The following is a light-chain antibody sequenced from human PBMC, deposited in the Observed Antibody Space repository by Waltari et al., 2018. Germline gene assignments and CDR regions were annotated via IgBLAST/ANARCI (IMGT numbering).Light chain of an antibody. J-gene: IGLJ3*02. Sequence: QSALTQPASVSGSPGQSITLSCTGTNSDVGSYNLVYWYQHHPGKVPKLIIYEDTKRPSGVSDRFSGSKSGNTASLTISGLQAEDEADYHCCAHAGSGIWVFGGGTKLTVL. CDR1: NSDVGSYNL. CDR2: EDT. CDR3: CAHAGSGIWV. V-gene: IGLV2-23*01.